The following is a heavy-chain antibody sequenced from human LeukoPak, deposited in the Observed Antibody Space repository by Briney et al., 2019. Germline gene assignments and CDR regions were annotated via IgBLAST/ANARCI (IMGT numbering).Heavy chain of an antibody. Sequence: SETLSLTCTVSGGSISSSPYSWAWIRQPPGKGLEWIGNIYDSGSTYYSPSLKSRVTISVDTSKNQFSLKLSSVTAADTAVYYCARHRYGGNVDYWGQGTLVTVSS. D-gene: IGHD4-23*01. CDR3: ARHRYGGNVDY. CDR2: IYDSGST. CDR1: GGSISSSPYS. V-gene: IGHV4-39*01. J-gene: IGHJ4*02.